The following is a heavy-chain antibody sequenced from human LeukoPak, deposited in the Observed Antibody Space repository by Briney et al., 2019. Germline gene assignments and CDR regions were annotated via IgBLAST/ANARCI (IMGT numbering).Heavy chain of an antibody. J-gene: IGHJ4*02. Sequence: GGSLRLSCAASGFTFSSYAMSWVRQAPGKGLEWVSAISGSGGSTYYADSVKGRFTISRDNSKNTLYLQMNSLRAEDTAVYYCAKDLGYYDSSGHYHYWGQGTLVTVSS. D-gene: IGHD3-22*01. CDR2: ISGSGGST. V-gene: IGHV3-23*01. CDR1: GFTFSSYA. CDR3: AKDLGYYDSSGHYHY.